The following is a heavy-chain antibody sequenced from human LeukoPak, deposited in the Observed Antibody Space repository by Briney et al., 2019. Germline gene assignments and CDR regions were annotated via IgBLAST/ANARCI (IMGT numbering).Heavy chain of an antibody. V-gene: IGHV1-18*01. Sequence: ASVKVSCKASGYTFTSYGISWVRQAPGQGLEWMEWISAYNGNTNYAQKLQGRVTMTTDTSTSTAYMELRSLRSDDTAVYYCARDYRKLLPYCSSTSCYGPQGIPPSDYWGQGTLVTVSS. CDR1: GYTFTSYG. CDR2: ISAYNGNT. CDR3: ARDYRKLLPYCSSTSCYGPQGIPPSDY. D-gene: IGHD2-2*01. J-gene: IGHJ4*02.